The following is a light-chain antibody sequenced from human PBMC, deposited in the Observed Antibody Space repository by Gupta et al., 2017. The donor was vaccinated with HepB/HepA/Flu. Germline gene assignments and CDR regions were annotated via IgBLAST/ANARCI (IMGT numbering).Light chain of an antibody. CDR2: KAS. V-gene: IGKV1-5*03. Sequence: IQMTQSPSTLSASVGDRVTITCRASQNINTWLAWYQQKPGKAPKLLIYKASGLGSGVPSRFSGSGSGTEFTLTISSLQPDDFATYYCQQYDSHLCSFGQGTKLEIK. J-gene: IGKJ2*04. CDR1: QNINTW. CDR3: QQYDSHLCS.